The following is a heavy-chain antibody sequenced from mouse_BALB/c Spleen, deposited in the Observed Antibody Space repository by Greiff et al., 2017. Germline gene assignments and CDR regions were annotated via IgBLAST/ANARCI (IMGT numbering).Heavy chain of an antibody. V-gene: IGHV5-17*02. J-gene: IGHJ3*01. CDR1: GFTFSSFG. Sequence: EVHLVESGGGLVQPGGSRKLSCAASGFTFSSFGMHWVRQAPEKGLEWVAYISSGSSTIYYADTVKGRFTISRDNPKNTLFLQMTSLRSEDTAMYYCARSGGGRQLGPAWFAYWGQGTLVTVSA. CDR2: ISSGSSTI. D-gene: IGHD3-2*01. CDR3: ARSGGGRQLGPAWFAY.